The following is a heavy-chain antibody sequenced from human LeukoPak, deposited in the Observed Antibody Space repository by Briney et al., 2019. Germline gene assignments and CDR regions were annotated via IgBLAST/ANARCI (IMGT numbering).Heavy chain of an antibody. CDR2: ISASGTT. Sequence: SETLSLTCIVSGDSFSSYQWSWVRQPAGKGLEWIGRISASGTTDSNPALTSRVTMSVDSSKKQFSLNLSSVTAADTAVYYCARDPYYDTLTGHLILGAFDIWGQGTMVTVSS. J-gene: IGHJ3*02. CDR1: GDSFSSYQ. CDR3: ARDPYYDTLTGHLILGAFDI. V-gene: IGHV4-4*07. D-gene: IGHD3-9*01.